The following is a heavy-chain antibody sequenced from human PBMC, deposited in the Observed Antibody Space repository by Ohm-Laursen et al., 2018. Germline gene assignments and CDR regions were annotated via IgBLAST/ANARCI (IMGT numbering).Heavy chain of an antibody. CDR1: GFTFSDYY. J-gene: IGHJ4*02. V-gene: IGHV3-23*01. D-gene: IGHD3-16*01. Sequence: SLRLSCAASGFTFSDYYMSWVRQAPGKGLEWVSTISNTATTTFYADSVKGRFTISRDNSWNTVYVQMNSLRAEDTAVYYCAKGGGAEFDHWGQGTLVTVSS. CDR3: AKGGGAEFDH. CDR2: ISNTATTT.